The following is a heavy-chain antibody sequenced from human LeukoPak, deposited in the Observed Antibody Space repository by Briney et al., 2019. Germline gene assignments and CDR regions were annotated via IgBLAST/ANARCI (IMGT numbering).Heavy chain of an antibody. V-gene: IGHV3-20*04. D-gene: IGHD3-3*01. CDR3: ARGFLEWSFDY. CDR1: GFTFADYD. J-gene: IGHJ4*02. CDR2: INWTGGTT. Sequence: GGSLRLSCAASGFTFADYDMTWVRQAPGKGLEWVCGINWTGGTTGYADSVKGRFSISRDNAKNCLYLQMNSLRAEDTALYYCARGFLEWSFDYWGQGTLVTVSS.